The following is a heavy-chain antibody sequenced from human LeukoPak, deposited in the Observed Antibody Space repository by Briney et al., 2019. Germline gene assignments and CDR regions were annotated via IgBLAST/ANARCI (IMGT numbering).Heavy chain of an antibody. J-gene: IGHJ3*02. D-gene: IGHD1-26*01. Sequence: GGSLRLSCAASGFTFSSYAMSWVRQAPGKGLEWVSAISGSGGSTYYADSVKGRFTISRDNSKNTLYLQMNSLRAEDTAVYYCAKFMRELLHWWHAFDIWGQGTMVTVSS. CDR3: AKFMRELLHWWHAFDI. V-gene: IGHV3-23*01. CDR2: ISGSGGST. CDR1: GFTFSSYA.